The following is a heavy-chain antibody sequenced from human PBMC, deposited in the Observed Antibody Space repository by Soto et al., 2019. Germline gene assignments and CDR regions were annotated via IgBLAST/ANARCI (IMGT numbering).Heavy chain of an antibody. J-gene: IGHJ5*02. CDR2: ISGSGGST. Sequence: EVQLLESGGGLVQPGGSLRLSSAASGFTFSTYAMSWVRQAPGKGLEWVSGISGSGGSTYYADSVKGRFTISRDNSKNTLYLQMNSLRAEDTAVYYCALQQAVAGTTNWFDPWGQGTLVTVSS. D-gene: IGHD6-19*01. CDR3: ALQQAVAGTTNWFDP. CDR1: GFTFSTYA. V-gene: IGHV3-23*01.